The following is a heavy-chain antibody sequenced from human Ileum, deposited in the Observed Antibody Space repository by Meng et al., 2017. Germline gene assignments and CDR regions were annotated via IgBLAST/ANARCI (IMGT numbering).Heavy chain of an antibody. J-gene: IGHJ4*02. CDR1: GFTFSTYP. D-gene: IGHD2-15*01. V-gene: IGHV3-30*01. Sequence: LSLTCAASGFTFSTYPIHWVRQAPVKGLEWVAAISSDGIDEYYADSAKGRFTISRDNSGNRVYLQMNTLTTEDTAVYYCVKPRRLALKAAVFDYWGQGALVTVSS. CDR2: ISSDGIDE. CDR3: VKPRRLALKAAVFDY.